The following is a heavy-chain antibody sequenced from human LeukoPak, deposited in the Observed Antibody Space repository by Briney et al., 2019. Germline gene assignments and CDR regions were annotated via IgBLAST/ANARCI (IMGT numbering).Heavy chain of an antibody. J-gene: IGHJ4*02. CDR3: ARDPNTYDILTGYWNY. CDR1: GFTFSSYS. V-gene: IGHV3-21*01. Sequence: GRSLRLSCAASGFTFSSYSMNWVRQAPGKGLEWVSSISSSSGYIYYADSVKGRFTISRDNAKNSLYLQMNSLRAEDTAVYYCARDPNTYDILTGYWNYWGQGTLVTVSS. D-gene: IGHD3-9*01. CDR2: ISSSSGYI.